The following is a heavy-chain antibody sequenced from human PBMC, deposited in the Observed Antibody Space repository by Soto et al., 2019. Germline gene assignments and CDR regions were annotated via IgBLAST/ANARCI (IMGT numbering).Heavy chain of an antibody. Sequence: QVPLVESGGGVVQPGTSLRVSCVGSGFTFRSYVIHWVRQAPGKGLEWVALTSYDGSDKYYGDSVRGRFTISRDNSRNTVDLQMDSLRLEDTAVYYCARWGTTGGLDVWGQGTLVSVSS. J-gene: IGHJ1*01. CDR3: ARWGTTGGLDV. V-gene: IGHV3-30*19. CDR1: GFTFRSYV. CDR2: TSYDGSDK. D-gene: IGHD3-16*01.